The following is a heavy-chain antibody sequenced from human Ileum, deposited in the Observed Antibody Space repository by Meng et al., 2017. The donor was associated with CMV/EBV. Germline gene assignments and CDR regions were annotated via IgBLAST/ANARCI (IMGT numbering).Heavy chain of an antibody. V-gene: IGHV1-69*10. D-gene: IGHD2-21*02. CDR3: AREGTRRVTISESSFDP. Sequence: VKVSCKVSGGAFSSYTFSWLRQAPGQGLEWMGRIIPITGMTKYGQKFQGRVTITADKSTATAYMELVSLRSDDTAVYFCAREGTRRVTISESSFDPWGQGTLVTVSS. J-gene: IGHJ5*02. CDR1: GGAFSSYT. CDR2: IIPITGMT.